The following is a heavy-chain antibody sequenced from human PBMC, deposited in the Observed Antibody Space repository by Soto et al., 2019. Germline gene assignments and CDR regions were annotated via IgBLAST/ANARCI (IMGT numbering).Heavy chain of an antibody. V-gene: IGHV4-30-2*01. J-gene: IGHJ4*02. CDR3: ARAGGLGAVAGDY. CDR2: SYHSGST. D-gene: IGHD6-19*01. Sequence: QLQLQESGSGLVKPSQTLSLTCAVSGGSISSSGYSWSWIRQPPGKGLEWIGYSYHSGSTYYNPSLKSRVTISVDRSKNQFSLKLSSVTAADIAVYYCARAGGLGAVAGDYWGQGTLVTVSS. CDR1: GGSISSSGYS.